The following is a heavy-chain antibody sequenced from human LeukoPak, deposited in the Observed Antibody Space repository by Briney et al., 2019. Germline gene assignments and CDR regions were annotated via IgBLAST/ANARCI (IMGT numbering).Heavy chain of an antibody. CDR3: AKERNDCSGGSCHYLDAFDI. D-gene: IGHD2-15*01. Sequence: GGSLRLSCAASGFTFSSYGMHWVRQAPGKGLEWVAVIWYDGSNKYYADSVKGRFTISRDNSKNTLYLQMNSLRAEDTAVYYCAKERNDCSGGSCHYLDAFDICGQGTMVTVSS. CDR2: IWYDGSNK. CDR1: GFTFSSYG. V-gene: IGHV3-33*06. J-gene: IGHJ3*02.